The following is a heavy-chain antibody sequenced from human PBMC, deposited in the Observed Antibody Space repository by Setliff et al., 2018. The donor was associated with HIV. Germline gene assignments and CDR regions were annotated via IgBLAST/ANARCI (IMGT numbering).Heavy chain of an antibody. CDR1: GGSLQGYY. CDR3: ARDPPGYGDSNDY. V-gene: IGHV4-4*07. Sequence: PSETLSLTCSVSGGSLQGYYWSWIRQPAGKGLQWIGRIYYVGWSKYNPSLEDRVTMSVDTSNNQFSLSLTSVTAADTAVYYCARDPPGYGDSNDYWGQGTLVTVSS. CDR2: IYYVGWS. D-gene: IGHD4-17*01. J-gene: IGHJ4*02.